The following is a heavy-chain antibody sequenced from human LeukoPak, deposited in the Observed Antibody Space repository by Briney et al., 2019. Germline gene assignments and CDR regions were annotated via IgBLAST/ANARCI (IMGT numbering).Heavy chain of an antibody. Sequence: GGSLRLSCAASGFTFSDYYMSWIRQAPGKGLEWVSYISSSGSTIYYADSVKGRFTISRDNAKDSLYLQMNSLRAEDTAVYYCARDENGYVWGSFRAWGQGTLVTVSS. V-gene: IGHV3-11*04. CDR2: ISSSGSTI. D-gene: IGHD3-16*02. CDR1: GFTFSDYY. CDR3: ARDENGYVWGSFRA. J-gene: IGHJ5*02.